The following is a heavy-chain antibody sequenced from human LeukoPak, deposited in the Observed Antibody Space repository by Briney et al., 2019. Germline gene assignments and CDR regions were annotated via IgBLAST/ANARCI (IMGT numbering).Heavy chain of an antibody. V-gene: IGHV1-46*01. CDR3: ARGRVEQQLVRLLHWFDP. Sequence: ASVKVSCKASGYTFTSYYMYWVRQAPGQGLEWMGIINPSGGSTSYAQKFQGRVTMTRDTSTSTVYMELSSLRSEDTAVYYCARGRVEQQLVRLLHWFDPWGQGTLVTVSS. D-gene: IGHD6-13*01. J-gene: IGHJ5*02. CDR1: GYTFTSYY. CDR2: INPSGGST.